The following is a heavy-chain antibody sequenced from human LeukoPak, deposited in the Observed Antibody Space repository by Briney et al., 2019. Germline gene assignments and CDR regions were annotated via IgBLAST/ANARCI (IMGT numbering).Heavy chain of an antibody. CDR2: MNPNSGNT. D-gene: IGHD6-13*01. Sequence: ASVKVSCKASGYTFTSYDINWVRQATAQGLEWMGWMNPNSGNTGYAQKFQGRVTMTRNSSISTAYMELSSLRSEDTAVYYCARGRWQQLVLNWFDPWGQGTLVTVSS. V-gene: IGHV1-8*01. CDR1: GYTFTSYD. J-gene: IGHJ5*02. CDR3: ARGRWQQLVLNWFDP.